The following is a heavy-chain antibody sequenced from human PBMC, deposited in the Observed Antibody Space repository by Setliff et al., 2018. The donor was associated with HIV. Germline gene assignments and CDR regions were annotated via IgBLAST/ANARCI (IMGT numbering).Heavy chain of an antibody. CDR2: ITASRLYM. CDR1: GFTFSSYT. Sequence: GESLRLSCAASGFTFSSYTMIWVRQAPGKGLEWVSSITASRLYMYYADSVKGRFTISRDNAKNSLYLQMNSLRAEDTAVYYCAKVGRGVVDFFDYWGQGTLVTVSS. CDR3: AKVGRGVVDFFDY. V-gene: IGHV3-21*01. J-gene: IGHJ4*02. D-gene: IGHD2-15*01.